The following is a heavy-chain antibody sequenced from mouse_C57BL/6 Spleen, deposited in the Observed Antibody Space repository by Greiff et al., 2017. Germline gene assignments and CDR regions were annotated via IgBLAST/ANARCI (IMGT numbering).Heavy chain of an antibody. CDR3: ARESLFDY. CDR2: IYPGDGDT. Sequence: QVQLKESGPELVKPGASVKISCKASGYAFSSSWMNWVKQRPGKGLEWIGRIYPGDGDTNYNGKFKGKATLTADKSSSTAYMQLSSLTSEDSAVYFCARESLFDYWGQGTTLTVSS. CDR1: GYAFSSSW. D-gene: IGHD6-1*01. V-gene: IGHV1-82*01. J-gene: IGHJ2*01.